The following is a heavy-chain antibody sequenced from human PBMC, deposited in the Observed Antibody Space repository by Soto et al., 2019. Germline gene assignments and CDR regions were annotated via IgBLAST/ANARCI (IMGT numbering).Heavy chain of an antibody. D-gene: IGHD7-27*01. Sequence: ASVKVSCKASGYTSTSYYINWVRQATGQGVEWMGWMNPNSGNTGYAQKFQGRVTMTRDTSITTAYMELSSLISEDTAVYYCERSPCNWGFDHWGLGAQVTVPS. CDR3: ERSPCNWGFDH. CDR2: MNPNSGNT. J-gene: IGHJ4*02. CDR1: GYTSTSYY. V-gene: IGHV1-8*01.